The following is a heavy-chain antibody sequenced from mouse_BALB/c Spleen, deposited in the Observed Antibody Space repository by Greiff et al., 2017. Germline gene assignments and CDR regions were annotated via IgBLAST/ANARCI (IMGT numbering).Heavy chain of an antibody. CDR1: GFTFSSFG. CDR3: ARSEGTGYVDY. D-gene: IGHD3-3*01. Sequence: EVKLVESGGGLVQPGGSRKLSCAASGFTFSSFGMHWVRQAPEKGLEWVAYISSGSSTIYYADTVKGRFTISRDNPKNTLFLQMTSLRSEDTAMYYCARSEGTGYVDYWGQGTTLTVSS. V-gene: IGHV5-17*02. J-gene: IGHJ2*01. CDR2: ISSGSSTI.